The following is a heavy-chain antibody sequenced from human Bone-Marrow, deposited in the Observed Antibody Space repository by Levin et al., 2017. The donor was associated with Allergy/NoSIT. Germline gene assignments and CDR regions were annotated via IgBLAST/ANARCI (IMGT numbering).Heavy chain of an antibody. CDR1: GFTFNTND. V-gene: IGHV3-33*01. CDR2: IWFEGNNE. D-gene: IGHD3-22*01. CDR3: AREKTTRISMKVVIKALDV. J-gene: IGHJ6*02. Sequence: PGGSLRLSCVASGFTFNTNDMHWVRQAPGKGLEWVALIWFEGNNEYYADSVKGRFTISRDNSKNTLYLQMNSLRAEDTAVYFCAREKTTRISMKVVIKALDVWGQGTTVTVSS.